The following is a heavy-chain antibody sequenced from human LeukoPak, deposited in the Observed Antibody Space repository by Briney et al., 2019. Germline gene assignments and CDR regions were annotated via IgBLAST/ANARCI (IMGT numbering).Heavy chain of an antibody. CDR2: ISSSGSTI. CDR3: ARDLSSCSGTSCYN. J-gene: IGHJ4*02. Sequence: AGGSLRLSCAASGFTFSDYYMSWIRQAPGKGLEWVSYISSSGSTISYADSVKGRFTISRDNAKNSLYLQMNSLRAEDTAVYYCARDLSSCSGTSCYNWGQGTLVTVSS. CDR1: GFTFSDYY. V-gene: IGHV3-11*01. D-gene: IGHD2-2*02.